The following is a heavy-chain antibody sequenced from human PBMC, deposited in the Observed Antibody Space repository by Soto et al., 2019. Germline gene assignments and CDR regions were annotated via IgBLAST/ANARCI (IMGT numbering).Heavy chain of an antibody. J-gene: IGHJ4*02. V-gene: IGHV1-46*04. D-gene: IGHD2-8*02. CDR3: AREGTGSYLVL. CDR2: INPSDGST. Sequence: ASVKVSCKASGYSLTGYYIHWVRQAPGQGLEWMGRINPSDGSTAYTQQLQGRLFMTTDTSTSTVFMELNSLKSQDTALYFCAREGTGSYLVLWGQGTLVTVSS. CDR1: GYSLTGYY.